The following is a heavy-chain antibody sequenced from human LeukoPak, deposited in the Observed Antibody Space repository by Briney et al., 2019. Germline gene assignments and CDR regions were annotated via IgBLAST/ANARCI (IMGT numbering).Heavy chain of an antibody. CDR3: ARDHHLIRGLSDY. Sequence: GGSLRLSCAASGFTFSTYSMNWVRQAPGKGLEWVSSISSSSSYIYYADSVKGRFTISRDNAKNSLSLQMNGLRAEDTAVYYCARDHHLIRGLSDYWGQGTLVTVSS. D-gene: IGHD3-10*01. CDR1: GFTFSTYS. J-gene: IGHJ4*02. V-gene: IGHV3-21*01. CDR2: ISSSSSYI.